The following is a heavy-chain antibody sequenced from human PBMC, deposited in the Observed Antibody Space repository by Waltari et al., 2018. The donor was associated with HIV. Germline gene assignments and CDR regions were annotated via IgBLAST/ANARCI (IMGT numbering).Heavy chain of an antibody. CDR1: GGTFSSYA. CDR3: ARIGQYSSGFNGVDV. J-gene: IGHJ6*02. Sequence: QVQLVQSGAEVKKPGSSVKVSCKASGGTFSSYAISWVRQAPGQGLEWMGRIIPILGIANYAQKFQGRVTITADKSTSTAYMELSSLRSEDTAVYYCARIGQYSSGFNGVDVWGQGTTVTVSS. CDR2: IIPILGIA. V-gene: IGHV1-69*04. D-gene: IGHD6-19*01.